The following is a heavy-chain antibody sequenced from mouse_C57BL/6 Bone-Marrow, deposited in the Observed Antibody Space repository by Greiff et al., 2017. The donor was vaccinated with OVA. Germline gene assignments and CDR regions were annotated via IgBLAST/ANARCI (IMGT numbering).Heavy chain of an antibody. V-gene: IGHV1-26*01. CDR2: INPNNGGT. D-gene: IGHD4-1*01. J-gene: IGHJ4*01. CDR1: GYTFTDYY. Sequence: VQLQQSGPELVKPGASVKISCKASGYTFTDYYMNWVKQSHGKSLEWIGDINPNNGGTSYNQKFKGKATLTVDKSSSTAYMELRSLTSEDAAVYYCARKTGTGAMDYWGQGTSVTVSS. CDR3: ARKTGTGAMDY.